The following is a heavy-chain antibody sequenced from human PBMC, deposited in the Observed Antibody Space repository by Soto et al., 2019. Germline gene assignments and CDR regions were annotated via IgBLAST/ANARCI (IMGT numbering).Heavy chain of an antibody. Sequence: PGGSLRLSCAASGFTFSSYAMHWVRQAPGKGLEWVAVISYDGSNKYYADSVKGRFTISRDNSKNTLYLQMNSLRAEDTAVYYCARDRDIVVVTAILHFDYWGQGTLVTVSS. CDR2: ISYDGSNK. CDR1: GFTFSSYA. CDR3: ARDRDIVVVTAILHFDY. V-gene: IGHV3-30-3*01. J-gene: IGHJ4*02. D-gene: IGHD2-21*02.